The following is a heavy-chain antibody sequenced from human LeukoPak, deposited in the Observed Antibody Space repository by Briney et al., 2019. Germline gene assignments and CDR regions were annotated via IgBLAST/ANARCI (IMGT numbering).Heavy chain of an antibody. CDR3: ARTLVGATRPYYFDY. J-gene: IGHJ4*02. CDR2: IDYSGGST. D-gene: IGHD1-26*01. Sequence: PGGSLRLSCAASGFTFSSYSMNWVRQAPGKGLEWVSSIDYSGGSTYYADSVKGRFTISRDNAKNSLYLQMNSLRAEDTAVYYCARTLVGATRPYYFDYWGQGTLVTVSS. CDR1: GFTFSSYS. V-gene: IGHV3-21*01.